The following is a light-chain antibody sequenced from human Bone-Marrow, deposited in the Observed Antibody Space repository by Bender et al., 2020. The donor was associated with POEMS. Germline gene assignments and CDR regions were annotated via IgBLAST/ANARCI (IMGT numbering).Light chain of an antibody. J-gene: IGLJ3*02. V-gene: IGLV2-14*02. CDR1: SSGIGSYSL. Sequence: QSSLTQPASVSGSPGQSITISCTGTSSGIGSYSLVSWYQQHPGKAPKLMIYEGSQRPSGVSNRFSGSKTGNTASLTVSGLQAEDEADYYCSSYTTSSTWVFGGGTKLTVL. CDR2: EGS. CDR3: SSYTTSSTWV.